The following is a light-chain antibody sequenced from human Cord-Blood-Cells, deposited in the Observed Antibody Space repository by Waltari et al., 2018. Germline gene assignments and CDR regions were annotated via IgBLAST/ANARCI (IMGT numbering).Light chain of an antibody. CDR3: SSYTSSSTVV. V-gene: IGLV2-14*01. CDR1: SSDVGGYNS. CDR2: EVS. Sequence: QSALTQPASVSGSPGQSTTISCTGTSSDVGGYNSVSWYQQHPGKAPKLMIYEVSNRPSGVSNRFSGSKSGNTASLTISGLQAEDEADYYCSSYTSSSTVVFGGGTKLTVL. J-gene: IGLJ2*01.